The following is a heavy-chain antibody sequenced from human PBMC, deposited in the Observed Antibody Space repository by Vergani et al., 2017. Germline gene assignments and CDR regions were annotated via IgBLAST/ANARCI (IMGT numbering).Heavy chain of an antibody. CDR3: AAEPSRSLDGMDV. CDR1: GFTFTSSA. D-gene: IGHD6-13*01. J-gene: IGHJ6*02. V-gene: IGHV1-58*02. Sequence: QMQLVQSGTEVTKPGTPVTVSCKASGFTFTSSAMQWVRQARGQRLGWIGWIVVGSGNTNYAQKFQERVTITRDMSTSTAYMELSSLRSEDTAVYYCAAEPSRSLDGMDVWGQGTTVTVSS. CDR2: IVVGSGNT.